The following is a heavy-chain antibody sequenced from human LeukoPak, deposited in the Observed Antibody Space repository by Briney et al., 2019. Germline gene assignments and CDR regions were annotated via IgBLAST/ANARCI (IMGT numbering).Heavy chain of an antibody. D-gene: IGHD3-10*01. Sequence: SETLSLTCTVSGGSIISVSYFWGWIRQPPGKGLEWIGSIYYSGSTYYNPSLKSRVTISVDTSKGQFSLKLSSVTAADTAVYYCVHGSGSFRYYLDYWGQGTLVTASS. V-gene: IGHV4-39*01. J-gene: IGHJ4*02. CDR1: GGSIISVSYF. CDR3: VHGSGSFRYYLDY. CDR2: IYYSGST.